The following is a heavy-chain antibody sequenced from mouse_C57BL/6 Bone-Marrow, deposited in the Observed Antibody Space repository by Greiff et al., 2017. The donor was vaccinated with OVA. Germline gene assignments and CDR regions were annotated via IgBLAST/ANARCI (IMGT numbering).Heavy chain of an antibody. CDR1: GYTFTDHT. D-gene: IGHD3-3*01. Sequence: QVQLQQSDAELVKPGASVKISCKVSGYTFTDHTIHWMKQRPEQGLEWIGYIYPRDGSTKYNEKFKGKAPLTADKSSSTAYMQLNSMTAEDSAVYFCARASLGQGGYFDYWGQGTTLTVSS. V-gene: IGHV1-78*01. CDR3: ARASLGQGGYFDY. J-gene: IGHJ2*01. CDR2: IYPRDGST.